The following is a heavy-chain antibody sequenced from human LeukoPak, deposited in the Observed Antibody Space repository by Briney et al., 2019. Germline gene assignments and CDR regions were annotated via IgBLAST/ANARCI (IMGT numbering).Heavy chain of an antibody. J-gene: IGHJ4*02. CDR2: LKNDGSSK. D-gene: IGHD2-15*01. V-gene: IGHV3-30*02. CDR1: GFTFSCYG. Sequence: GGSLRLSCAASGFTFSCYGMRWLRQAPGKGLEWVAFLKNDGSSKYYTDSVKGRFTISRDNSKNTLYLQMNSLRAEDTAVYYCAKDRAASPPFSHGDWGQGTLVTVCS. CDR3: AKDRAASPPFSHGD.